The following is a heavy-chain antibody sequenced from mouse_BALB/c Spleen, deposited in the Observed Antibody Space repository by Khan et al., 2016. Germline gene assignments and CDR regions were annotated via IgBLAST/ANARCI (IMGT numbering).Heavy chain of an antibody. D-gene: IGHD4-1*01. J-gene: IGHJ3*01. V-gene: IGHV3-2*02. CDR1: GFSITSDYA. CDR2: ISYNGVI. CDR3: ARSSTWDGFAY. Sequence: EVQLQESGPGLVKPSQSLSLTCSVAGFSITSDYAWNWIRQFPGNKLEWMGFISYNGVISYNPSLKSRFSITRDTSKNQFFLHLNSVTTDDTGTYYCARSSTWDGFAYWGQGTLVTVSA.